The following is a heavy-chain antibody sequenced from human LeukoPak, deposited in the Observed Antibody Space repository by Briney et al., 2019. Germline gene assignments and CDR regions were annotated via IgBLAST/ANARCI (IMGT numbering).Heavy chain of an antibody. D-gene: IGHD2-2*01. Sequence: PSETLSLTCTVSGDSISNYYWSWIRQPPGKGPEWIGYIYYSGSTKYNPSLQSRVSISVDTSNNQFSLKLSSVTAADTAVYYCARGGTRHYFQHWGQGTLVTVSS. CDR1: GDSISNYY. J-gene: IGHJ1*01. CDR2: IYYSGST. CDR3: ARGGTRHYFQH. V-gene: IGHV4-59*01.